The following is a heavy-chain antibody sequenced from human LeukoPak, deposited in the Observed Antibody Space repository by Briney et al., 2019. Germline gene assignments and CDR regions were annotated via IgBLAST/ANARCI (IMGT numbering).Heavy chain of an antibody. CDR1: GFTFSSYC. D-gene: IGHD2-2*01. J-gene: IGHJ4*02. CDR3: ARTQCISTRCSHYFDY. V-gene: IGHV3-7*05. Sequence: PGRSLRLSRAASGFTFSSYCMSWVRQAPGKGLEWVAKIKQDGSDKYTVDSVKGRLTISRDHSKNSLYLQMNSLRAEDTAVYYCARTQCISTRCSHYFDYWGQGTLVTVSS. CDR2: IKQDGSDK.